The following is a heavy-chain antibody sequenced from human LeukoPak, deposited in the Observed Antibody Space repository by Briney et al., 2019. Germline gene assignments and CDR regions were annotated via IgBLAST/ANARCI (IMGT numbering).Heavy chain of an antibody. D-gene: IGHD4-11*01. J-gene: IGHJ6*03. V-gene: IGHV3-20*04. CDR3: ARALSNYVDYHYYYYMDV. Sequence: GGSLRLSCAASGFTFDDYGVSLVRQAPGKGLEWVSGINWNGVSTSYVDSVKGRFTISRDNAKNSLYLQMNSLRAEDTALYYCARALSNYVDYHYYYYMDVWGKGTTVTVSS. CDR2: INWNGVST. CDR1: GFTFDDYG.